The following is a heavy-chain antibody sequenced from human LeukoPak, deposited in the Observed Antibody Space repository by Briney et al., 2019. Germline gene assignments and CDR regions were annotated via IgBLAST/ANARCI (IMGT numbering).Heavy chain of an antibody. CDR1: GFTFSSSA. CDR2: IVVDSGNT. V-gene: IGHV1-58*02. CDR3: AATQSPGYSDYGAIDY. Sequence: PVKVSCKASGFTFSSSAMPWVRQARGQRLEWIGWIVVDSGNTNYAQKFQERVTITRDMSTSTAYMELSSLKSEDTAVYYCAATQSPGYSDYGAIDYWGQGTLVTVSS. J-gene: IGHJ4*02. D-gene: IGHD4-11*01.